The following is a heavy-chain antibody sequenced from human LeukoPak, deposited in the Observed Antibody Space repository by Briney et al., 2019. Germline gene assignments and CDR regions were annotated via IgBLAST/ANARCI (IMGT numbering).Heavy chain of an antibody. D-gene: IGHD4-17*01. V-gene: IGHV3-23*01. CDR3: AKDGGIYYGDYNYFDY. J-gene: IGHJ4*02. CDR2: ISGSGGST. Sequence: GGSLRLSCAASGFTFSSYAMSWVRQAPGKGLEWVSAISGSGGSTYYADSVKGRFTISRDNSKNTLYLQMNSLRAEDTAVYYCAKDGGIYYGDYNYFDYWGQGTLVTVSS. CDR1: GFTFSSYA.